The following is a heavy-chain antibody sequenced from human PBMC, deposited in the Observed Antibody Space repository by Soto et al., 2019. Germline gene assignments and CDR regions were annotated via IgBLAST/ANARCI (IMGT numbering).Heavy chain of an antibody. CDR2: IRSKAYGGTT. CDR3: TREWGLNQLPLGGY. Sequence: GGSLRLSCTASGFTFGDYAMSWFRQAPGKGLEWVGFIRSKAYGGTTEYAASVKGRFTISRDDSKSIAYLQMNSLKTEDTAVYYCTREWGLNQLPLGGYWGQGTLVTVS. D-gene: IGHD2-2*01. J-gene: IGHJ4*02. CDR1: GFTFGDYA. V-gene: IGHV3-49*03.